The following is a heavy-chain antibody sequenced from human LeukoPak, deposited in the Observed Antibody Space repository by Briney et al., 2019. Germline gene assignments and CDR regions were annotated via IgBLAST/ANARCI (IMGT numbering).Heavy chain of an antibody. J-gene: IGHJ4*02. CDR3: AKDANPSGGELVSSYFDY. V-gene: IGHV3-43*02. CDR2: ISADGYGT. Sequence: GGSLRLSCAATGFSFDEYALHWVRQAPGKGLEWVSLISADGYGTYYAASVKGRFTISRDISKNSLYLQMNSLRAEDMALYYCAKDANPSGGELVSSYFDYWGQGTLVTVSS. CDR1: GFSFDEYA. D-gene: IGHD1-26*01.